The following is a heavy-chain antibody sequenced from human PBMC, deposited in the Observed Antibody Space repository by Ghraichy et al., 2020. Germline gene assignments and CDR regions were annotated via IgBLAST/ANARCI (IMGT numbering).Heavy chain of an antibody. CDR2: ITGSGGST. Sequence: GGSLRLSCSASGFTFSSYAMSWVRQAPGKGLEWVSGITGSGGSTNHDDSVKGRFTTSRDNSKNTLYLQMNSLRAEDTAVYYWAKGKGTTATSSDYWGQGPLVTVSS. D-gene: IGHD4-17*01. V-gene: IGHV3-23*01. J-gene: IGHJ4*02. CDR3: AKGKGTTATSSDY. CDR1: GFTFSSYA.